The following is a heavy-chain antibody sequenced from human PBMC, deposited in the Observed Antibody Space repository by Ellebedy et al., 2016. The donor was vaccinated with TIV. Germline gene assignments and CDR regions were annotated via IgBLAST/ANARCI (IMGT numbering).Heavy chain of an antibody. V-gene: IGHV3-21*01. CDR3: AKAILLWFGEIDY. CDR1: GFTFSSYS. Sequence: GGSLRLXXAASGFTFSSYSMNWVRQAPGKGLEWVSSISSSSSYIYYADSVKGRFTISRDNAKNSLYLQMNSLRAEDTAVYYCAKAILLWFGEIDYWGQGTLVTVSS. D-gene: IGHD3-10*01. J-gene: IGHJ4*02. CDR2: ISSSSSYI.